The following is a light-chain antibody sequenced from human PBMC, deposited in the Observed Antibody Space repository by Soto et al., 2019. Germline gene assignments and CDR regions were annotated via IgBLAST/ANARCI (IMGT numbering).Light chain of an antibody. CDR3: HQRSNWPPFT. V-gene: IGKV3-11*01. J-gene: IGKJ3*01. Sequence: EILLTQSPATLSLSPGEGATHSCRASQSVSNNLAWYQQKPGQAPRLLIYGGSKRATGVPARFSGSGSGTEFTLTISSLEPEDFAVYYCHQRSNWPPFTFGPGTKVDIK. CDR1: QSVSNN. CDR2: GGS.